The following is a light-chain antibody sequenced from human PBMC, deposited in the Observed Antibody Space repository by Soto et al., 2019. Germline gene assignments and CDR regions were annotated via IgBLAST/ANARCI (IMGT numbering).Light chain of an antibody. CDR2: SNN. CDR3: AAWDDSLNGPGA. Sequence: QPVLTQPPSASGTPGQRVTISCSGSSSNIGINTVNWYQQLPGTAPKLLIYSNNQRPSGVPERFSGSKSGTSASLAISGLQSEDEADYYCAAWDDSLNGPGAFGTGTQLTVL. CDR1: SSNIGINT. J-gene: IGLJ1*01. V-gene: IGLV1-44*01.